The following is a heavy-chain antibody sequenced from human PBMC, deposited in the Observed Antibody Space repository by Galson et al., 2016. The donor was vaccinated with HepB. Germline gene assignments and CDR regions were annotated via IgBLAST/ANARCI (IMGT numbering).Heavy chain of an antibody. CDR2: ILYDGSSK. CDR3: ARDLGPYCSGGSCYGMDV. D-gene: IGHD2-15*01. J-gene: IGHJ6*02. Sequence: SLRLSCAASGFSFSSYGMHWVRQAPGKGLEWVAVILYDGSSKYYADSVKGRFTISRDNSKNTLYLQMNSLSAVYAAVYYCARDLGPYCSGGSCYGMDVWGQGTTVTVSS. CDR1: GFSFSSYG. V-gene: IGHV3-30*03.